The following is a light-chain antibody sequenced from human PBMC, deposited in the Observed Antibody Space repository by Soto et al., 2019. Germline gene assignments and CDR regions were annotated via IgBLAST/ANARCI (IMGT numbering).Light chain of an antibody. CDR2: AAS. CDR1: QGISND. CDR3: QKYNSAPLT. J-gene: IGKJ3*01. Sequence: DIQMTQSPSSLSATVGDRVTITCRASQGISNDLAWYQQKPGKVPRLLIYAASTLQSGEPSRFSGSGSGTDFTLTISSLQPEDVATYYCQKYNSAPLTFGPGTKVDIK. V-gene: IGKV1-27*01.